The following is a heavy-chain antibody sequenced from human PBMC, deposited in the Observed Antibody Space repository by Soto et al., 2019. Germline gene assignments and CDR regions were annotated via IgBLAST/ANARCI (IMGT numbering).Heavy chain of an antibody. V-gene: IGHV4-30-4*01. CDR2: IYYSGST. J-gene: IGHJ3*02. CDR3: SRAHHCTNGVCYTSVAFDI. CDR1: GGSISSGDYY. D-gene: IGHD2-8*01. Sequence: TLSLTCTVSGGSISSGDYYWSWIRQPPGKGLEWIGYIYYSGSTYYNPSLKSRVTISVDTSKNQFSLKLSSVTAADTAVYYCSRAHHCTNGVCYTSVAFDIWGQGTMVTVSS.